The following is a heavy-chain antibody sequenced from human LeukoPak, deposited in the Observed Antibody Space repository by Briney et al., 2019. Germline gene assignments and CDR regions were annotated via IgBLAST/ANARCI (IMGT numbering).Heavy chain of an antibody. J-gene: IGHJ4*02. D-gene: IGHD3-22*01. CDR2: ISSSGSTI. V-gene: IGHV3-11*04. Sequence: PGGTLRLSCAASGFTFRDYYMSWIRQAPGKGLEWVSYISSSGSTIKYADSVKGRFTISRDNAKKSLYLQMNSLRAEDTAVYDCAREGGYGSSGYSHFGNFDYWGQGTLVTVSS. CDR1: GFTFRDYY. CDR3: AREGGYGSSGYSHFGNFDY.